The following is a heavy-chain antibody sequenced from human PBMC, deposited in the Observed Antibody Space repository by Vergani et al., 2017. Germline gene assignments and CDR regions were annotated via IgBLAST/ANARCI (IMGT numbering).Heavy chain of an antibody. CDR1: GYTFTGYY. CDR2: INPNSGGT. CDR3: ARATYYYDSSGLFDP. D-gene: IGHD3-22*01. Sequence: QVQLVQSGAEVKKPGASVKVSCKASGYTFTGYYMLWVRQAPGQGLEWMGWINPNSGGTNYAQKFQGRVTMTRDTSISTAYMELSRLRSDDTAVYYCARATYYYDSSGLFDPWGQGTLVTVSS. J-gene: IGHJ5*02. V-gene: IGHV1-2*02.